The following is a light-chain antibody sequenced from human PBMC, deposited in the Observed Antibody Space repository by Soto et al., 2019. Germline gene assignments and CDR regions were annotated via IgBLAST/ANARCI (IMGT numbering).Light chain of an antibody. CDR3: QQYQRVSLT. CDR2: KTS. V-gene: IGKV1-5*03. Sequence: DIQMTQSPATLSASVGDRATITCRASQSISSWLAWYQQKPGKAPKLLIYKTSNLESGVPSRFSGSGAGTEFSLTISRLQPDDFATYCCQQYQRVSLTFGVGTRVEVK. J-gene: IGKJ4*01. CDR1: QSISSW.